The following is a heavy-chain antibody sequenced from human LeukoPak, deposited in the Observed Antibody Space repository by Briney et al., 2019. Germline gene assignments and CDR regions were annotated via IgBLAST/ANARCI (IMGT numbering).Heavy chain of an antibody. V-gene: IGHV3-7*01. CDR2: IKQDGSET. D-gene: IGHD3-3*01. J-gene: IGHJ4*02. CDR3: AYGVNTIFGGVIGPFDY. CDR1: GFTFSSYW. Sequence: GGSMRLSCAASGFTFSSYWMSWVRQAPGKGLEWVANIKQDGSETYYVDSVKGRFTISRDNAKNSLYLQMNSLRAEDTAVYYWAYGVNTIFGGVIGPFDYWGQGTLVTVSS.